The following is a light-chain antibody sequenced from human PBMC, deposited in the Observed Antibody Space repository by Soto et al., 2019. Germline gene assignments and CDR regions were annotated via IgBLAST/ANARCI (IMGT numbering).Light chain of an antibody. CDR2: KAS. CDR1: QTISSW. CDR3: QQRYSTPRT. V-gene: IGKV1-5*03. J-gene: IGKJ1*01. Sequence: DIQMTQSPSTLSGSVGDRVTITCRASQTISSWLAWYQQKPGKAPKLLIYKASTLKSGVPSRIRRSGSGTEFTLTISSLQPDDFATKYGQQRYSTPRTFGQWTGVDIK.